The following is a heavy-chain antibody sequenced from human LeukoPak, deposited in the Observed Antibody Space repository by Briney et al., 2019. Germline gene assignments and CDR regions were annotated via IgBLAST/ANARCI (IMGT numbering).Heavy chain of an antibody. J-gene: IGHJ4*02. V-gene: IGHV1-69*04. CDR1: GGTFSSYA. D-gene: IGHD5-24*01. CDR2: IIPILGIA. CDR3: AREVQGRWLQAPPGIFDY. Sequence: ASVKVSCKASGGTFSSYAISWVRQAPGQGLEWMGRIIPILGIANYAQKFQGRVTITADKSTSTAYMELSSLRSEDTAVYYCAREVQGRWLQAPPGIFDYWGQGTLVTVSS.